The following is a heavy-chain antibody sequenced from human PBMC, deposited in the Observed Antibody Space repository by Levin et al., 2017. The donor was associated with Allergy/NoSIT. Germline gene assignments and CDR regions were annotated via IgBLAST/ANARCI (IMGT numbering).Heavy chain of an antibody. CDR2: IYPGDSDT. D-gene: IGHD3-22*01. J-gene: IGHJ3*01. V-gene: IGHV5-51*01. Sequence: SGGSLRLSCKGSGSSFTNYWIGWVRQMPGKGLEWMGIIYPGDSDTRYSPSFQGQVTISTDKSISTAYLQWSSLKASDTALYYCATHTRGGSGYYHDAFDLWGQGTMVTVSS. CDR3: ATHTRGGSGYYHDAFDL. CDR1: GSSFTNYW.